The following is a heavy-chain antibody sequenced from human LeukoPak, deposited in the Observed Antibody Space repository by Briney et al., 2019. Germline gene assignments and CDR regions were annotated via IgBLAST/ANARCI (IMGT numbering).Heavy chain of an antibody. Sequence: PGGSLRLSCAASGFTFSSYAMHWVRQAPGKGLEWVAVISYDGSNKYYADSVKGRFTISRDNSKNTLYLQMNSLRAEDTAVYYCARDGKQWLVPGRAFDIWGQGTMVTVSS. CDR3: ARDGKQWLVPGRAFDI. J-gene: IGHJ3*02. D-gene: IGHD6-19*01. V-gene: IGHV3-30*04. CDR2: ISYDGSNK. CDR1: GFTFSSYA.